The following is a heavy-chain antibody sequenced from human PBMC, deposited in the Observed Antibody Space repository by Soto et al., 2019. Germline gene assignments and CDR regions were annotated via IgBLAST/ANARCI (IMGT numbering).Heavy chain of an antibody. V-gene: IGHV3-23*01. CDR2: ISGSDGRT. Sequence: GGSLRLSCAASGFTLSINDMSWVRQAPGKGLEWVSSISGSDGRTYYADSVRGRFTISRDNSKNTLYLQMSSLRVVDTAVYYCAKYYYASGSNWFDPWGRGTLVTVSS. CDR1: GFTLSIND. J-gene: IGHJ5*02. D-gene: IGHD3-10*01. CDR3: AKYYYASGSNWFDP.